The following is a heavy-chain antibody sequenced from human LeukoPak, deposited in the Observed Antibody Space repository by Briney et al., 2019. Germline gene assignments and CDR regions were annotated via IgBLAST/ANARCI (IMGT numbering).Heavy chain of an antibody. J-gene: IGHJ4*02. CDR3: AKDRPGSYSYYFDY. V-gene: IGHV3-30-3*01. Sequence: GGSLRLSCAASGLTFSSYAMHWVRQAPGKGLEWVAVISYDGSNKYYADSVKGRFTISRDNSKNTLYLQMNSLRAEDTAVYYCAKDRPGSYSYYFDYWGQGTLVTVSS. CDR1: GLTFSSYA. D-gene: IGHD1-26*01. CDR2: ISYDGSNK.